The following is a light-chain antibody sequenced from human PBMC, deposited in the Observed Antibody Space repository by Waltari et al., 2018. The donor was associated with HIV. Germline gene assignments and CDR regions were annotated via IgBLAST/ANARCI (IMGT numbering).Light chain of an antibody. J-gene: IGKJ1*01. Sequence: DIQMTQSPSSVSASVGARLTITFRTNQNINNDINWYQHKPGKAPKLLIYAASSLQSGVPSRFGGSGSGTEFTLTISSLQPEDFTTYYCQHSRTFGQGTKVEIK. CDR1: QNINND. V-gene: IGKV1-39*01. CDR2: AAS. CDR3: QHSRT.